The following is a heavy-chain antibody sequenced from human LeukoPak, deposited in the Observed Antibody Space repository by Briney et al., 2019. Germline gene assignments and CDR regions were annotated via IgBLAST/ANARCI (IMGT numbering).Heavy chain of an antibody. CDR2: ISSSSSYI. D-gene: IGHD5-18*01. CDR1: GFTFSSYS. V-gene: IGHV3-21*01. J-gene: IGHJ6*02. Sequence: KPGGSLRLSCAASGFTFSSYSMDWVRQAPGKGLEWVSSISSSSSYISYADSVKGRFTISRDNAKNSLYLQMNSLRAEDTAVYYCARGRSGYSYGWGYYYYGMDVWGQGTTVTVSS. CDR3: ARGRSGYSYGWGYYYYGMDV.